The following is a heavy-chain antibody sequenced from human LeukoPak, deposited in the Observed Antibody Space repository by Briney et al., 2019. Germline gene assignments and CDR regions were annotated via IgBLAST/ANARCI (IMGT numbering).Heavy chain of an antibody. J-gene: IGHJ3*02. V-gene: IGHV3-9*03. CDR1: GFTFDDYA. CDR3: AKGVGVVVSDAFDI. D-gene: IGHD2-2*01. Sequence: GGSLRLSCAASGFTFDDYAMHWVRQAPGKGLEWVSGISWNSGSIGYADSVKGRFTISRDNAKNSLYLQMNSLRAEDMALYYCAKGVGVVVSDAFDIWGQGTVVTVSS. CDR2: ISWNSGSI.